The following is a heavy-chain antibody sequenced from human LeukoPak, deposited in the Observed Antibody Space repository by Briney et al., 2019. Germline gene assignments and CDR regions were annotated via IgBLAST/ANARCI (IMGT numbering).Heavy chain of an antibody. V-gene: IGHV3-43*02. J-gene: IGHJ6*03. D-gene: IGHD2-15*01. CDR1: AFTFNDYA. CDR2: ISGDGGRT. Sequence: GGSLRLSCAASAFTFNDYAMHWLRQTPGKGLEWVSVISGDGGRTYYADSVKGRFTISRDNSRNSLYLQLRSLRTEDTAVYYSYSFPGCNYCDNYIDVWGKGATVIVSS. CDR3: YSFPGCNYCDNYIDV.